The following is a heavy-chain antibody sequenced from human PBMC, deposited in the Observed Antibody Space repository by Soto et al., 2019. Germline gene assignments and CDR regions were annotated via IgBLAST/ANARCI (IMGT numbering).Heavy chain of an antibody. D-gene: IGHD5-12*01. CDR2: INPNSGGT. Sequence: ASVKVSCKASGYTFTGYYMHWVRQAPGQGLEWMGWINPNSGGTNYAQKFQGWVTMTRDTSISTAYMELSRLRSDDTAVYYCARDSRDGYNALFDYWGQGTLVTVSS. CDR1: GYTFTGYY. CDR3: ARDSRDGYNALFDY. J-gene: IGHJ4*02. V-gene: IGHV1-2*04.